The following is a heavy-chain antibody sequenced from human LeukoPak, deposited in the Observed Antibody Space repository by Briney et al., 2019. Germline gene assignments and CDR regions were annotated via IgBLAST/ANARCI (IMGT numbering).Heavy chain of an antibody. J-gene: IGHJ6*02. D-gene: IGHD4-17*01. V-gene: IGHV1-18*01. CDR3: AKRTTVPADYYYYGMDV. Sequence: ASVEVSCKASGYTFTSYGISWVRQAPGQGLEWMGWISAYNGNTNYAQKFQGRVTITADESTSTAYMELSSLRSEDTAVYYCAKRTTVPADYYYYGMDVWGQGTTVTVSS. CDR2: ISAYNGNT. CDR1: GYTFTSYG.